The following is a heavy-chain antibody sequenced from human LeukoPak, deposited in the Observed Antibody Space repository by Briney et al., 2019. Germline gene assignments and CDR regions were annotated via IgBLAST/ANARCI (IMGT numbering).Heavy chain of an antibody. J-gene: IGHJ5*02. CDR1: GFTFSNYW. V-gene: IGHV3-7*01. CDR3: ARAASGGSCYATGGCFWFDP. CDR2: IHQHGNEK. D-gene: IGHD2-15*01. Sequence: GGSLRLSCAASGFTFSNYWMSWVRQAPGKGLEWVASIHQHGNEKYFVDSVRGRFTISRDNAKNSLYLQMSSLRAEDTAVYYCARAASGGSCYATGGCFWFDPWGQGTLVTVSS.